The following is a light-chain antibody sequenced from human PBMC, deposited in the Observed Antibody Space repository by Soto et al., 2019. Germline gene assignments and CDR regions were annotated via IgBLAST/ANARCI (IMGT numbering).Light chain of an antibody. J-gene: IGLJ1*01. CDR2: DVS. CDR3: SSYTSSSTYG. CDR1: SSDFGSYKY. Sequence: QSVLTQPASVSGSPGQSITISCTGTSSDFGSYKYVSWYQQHPGKAPKLMIHDVSNRPSGVSNRFSGSKSGNTASLTISGLQAEDEADYYCSSYTSSSTYGFGTGTKVTVL. V-gene: IGLV2-14*01.